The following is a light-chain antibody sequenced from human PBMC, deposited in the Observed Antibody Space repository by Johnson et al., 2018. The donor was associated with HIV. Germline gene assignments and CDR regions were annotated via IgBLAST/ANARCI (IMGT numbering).Light chain of an antibody. Sequence: QSVLTQPPSVSAAPGQKVTISCSGSSSNIGNNYVSWYQQVTGTAPKLLIYENDKRPSGIPDRFSGSKSGTSATLGITGLQTGDEADYYCGTWDSSLSAGVFGTGTKVTVL. CDR1: SSNIGNNY. V-gene: IGLV1-51*01. J-gene: IGLJ1*01. CDR2: END. CDR3: GTWDSSLSAGV.